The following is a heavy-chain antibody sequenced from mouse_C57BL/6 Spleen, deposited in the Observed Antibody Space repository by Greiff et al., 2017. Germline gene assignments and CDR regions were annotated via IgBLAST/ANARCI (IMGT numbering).Heavy chain of an antibody. D-gene: IGHD4-1*02. Sequence: QVQLKESGAELVKPGASVKMSCKASGYTFTTYPIEWMKQNHGKSLEWIGNFHPYNDDTKYNEKFKGKATLTVEKSSSTVYLELSRLTSDDSAVYYCPRSQLDYYAMDYWGQGTSVTVSS. CDR3: PRSQLDYYAMDY. CDR1: GYTFTTYP. V-gene: IGHV1-47*01. CDR2: FHPYNDDT. J-gene: IGHJ4*01.